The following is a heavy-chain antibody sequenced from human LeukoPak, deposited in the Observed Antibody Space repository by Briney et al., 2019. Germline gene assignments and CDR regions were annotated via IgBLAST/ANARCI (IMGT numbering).Heavy chain of an antibody. D-gene: IGHD3-10*01. CDR2: IWYDGSNK. V-gene: IGHV3-33*01. Sequence: GSLRLSCAASGFTFSSYGMHWVRQAPGKGLEWVAVIWYDGSNKYYADSVKGRFTISRDNSKNTLYLQMNSLRAEDTAVYYCATERGSHYYGSGSLDYWGQGTLVTVSS. CDR1: GFTFSSYG. J-gene: IGHJ4*02. CDR3: ATERGSHYYGSGSLDY.